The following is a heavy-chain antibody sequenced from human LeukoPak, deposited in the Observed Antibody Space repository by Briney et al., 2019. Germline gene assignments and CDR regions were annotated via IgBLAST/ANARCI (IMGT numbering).Heavy chain of an antibody. CDR2: IYPGDSDT. CDR3: ARFKVDDCSRSSCFSRGFDS. J-gene: IGHJ4*02. Sequence: GESLKISCKNSGYSFTTYWIGWVRQVPGKGLEWMGIIYPGDSDTRYSPSFQGQVTISVDKSINTAYLHWSSLKASDTAIYYCARFKVDDCSRSSCFSRGFDSWGQGTLVTVSS. D-gene: IGHD2-15*01. V-gene: IGHV5-51*01. CDR1: GYSFTTYW.